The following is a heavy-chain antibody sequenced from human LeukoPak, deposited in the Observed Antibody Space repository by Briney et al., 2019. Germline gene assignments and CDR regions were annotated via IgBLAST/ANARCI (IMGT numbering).Heavy chain of an antibody. CDR1: GYTFTSYY. V-gene: IGHV1-46*01. Sequence: EASVKVSCKASGYTFTSYYMHWVRQAPGQGLEWMGIINPSGGSTSYAQKFQGRVTMTRDMPTSTVYMELSSLRSEDTAVYYCARSAPTYYDFWTGRKDLDYWGQGTLVTVSS. D-gene: IGHD3-3*01. J-gene: IGHJ4*02. CDR2: INPSGGST. CDR3: ARSAPTYYDFWTGRKDLDY.